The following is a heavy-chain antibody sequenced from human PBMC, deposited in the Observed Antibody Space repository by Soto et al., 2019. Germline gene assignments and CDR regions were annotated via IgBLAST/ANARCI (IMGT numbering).Heavy chain of an antibody. Sequence: QVQLQESGPGLVKPSETLSLTCTVSGGSISSYYWSWIRQPPGKGLEWIGYIYYSGSTNYNPSLKRRVTISVDTSKNQFSLKLSSVTAADTAVYYCARVGEMATIHDDYFDLWGRGTLVTVSS. CDR2: IYYSGST. CDR1: GGSISSYY. V-gene: IGHV4-59*01. D-gene: IGHD5-12*01. CDR3: ARVGEMATIHDDYFDL. J-gene: IGHJ2*01.